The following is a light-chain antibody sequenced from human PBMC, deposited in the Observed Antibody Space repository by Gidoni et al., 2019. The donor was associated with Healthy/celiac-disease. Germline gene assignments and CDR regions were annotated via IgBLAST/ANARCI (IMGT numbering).Light chain of an antibody. CDR2: EVS. V-gene: IGLV2-14*01. CDR3: SSYTSSSTSV. Sequence: SALTPPASVSGSPEPSITISCTGTSSDVGGYNYVSWYQQHPGKAPILMIYEVSNRPSGVANRFSGSKSGNTASLTSSGRQAEDEADYYCSSYTSSSTSVFGGGTKLTVL. J-gene: IGLJ2*01. CDR1: SSDVGGYNY.